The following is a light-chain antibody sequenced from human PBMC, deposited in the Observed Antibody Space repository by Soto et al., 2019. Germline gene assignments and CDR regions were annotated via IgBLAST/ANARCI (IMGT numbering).Light chain of an antibody. CDR3: SSYTSSSTRV. CDR1: SSDVGGYNY. Sequence: QSALTQPASVSGSPGQSITISCTGTSSDVGGYNYVSWYQQYPGKAPKLMIFDVSNRPSGVSNRFSGSKPGNTASLTISGLQAEDEADYYCSSYTSSSTRVFGTGTKVTVL. CDR2: DVS. V-gene: IGLV2-14*01. J-gene: IGLJ1*01.